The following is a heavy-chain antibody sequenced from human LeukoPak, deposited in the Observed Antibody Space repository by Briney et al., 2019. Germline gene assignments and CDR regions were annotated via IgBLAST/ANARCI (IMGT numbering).Heavy chain of an antibody. V-gene: IGHV3-23*01. CDR3: AKDRTTYCSSTSCYNGYYYYGMDV. CDR2: VSANGVST. CDR1: GFTFGNYP. Sequence: GGSLRLSCAASGFTFGNYPFSWVRQAPGKGLEWVSVVSANGVSTLYANSVKGRFTISRDNSKNTLYLQMNSLRAEDTAVYYCAKDRTTYCSSTSCYNGYYYYGMDVWGQGTTVTVSS. D-gene: IGHD2-2*02. J-gene: IGHJ6*02.